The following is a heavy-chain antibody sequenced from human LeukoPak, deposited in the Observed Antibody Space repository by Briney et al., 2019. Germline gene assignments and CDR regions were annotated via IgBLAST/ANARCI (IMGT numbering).Heavy chain of an antibody. J-gene: IGHJ5*02. V-gene: IGHV3-30-3*01. CDR1: GFTFSSYA. CDR3: ARASTIFGVVINWFDP. D-gene: IGHD3-3*01. CDR2: ISYDGSNK. Sequence: QTGGSLRLSCAASGFTFSSYAMHWVRQAPGKGLEWVAVISYDGSNKYYADSVKGRFTISRDNSKNTLYLQMNSLRAEDTAVYYCARASTIFGVVINWFDPWGQGTLVTVSS.